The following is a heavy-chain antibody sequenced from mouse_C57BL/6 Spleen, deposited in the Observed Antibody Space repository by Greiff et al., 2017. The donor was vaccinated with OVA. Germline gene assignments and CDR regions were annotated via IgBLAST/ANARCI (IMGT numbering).Heavy chain of an antibody. CDR2: IYPRSGNT. CDR1: GYTFTSYG. V-gene: IGHV1-81*01. CDR3: ARSGGPTGGAMDY. Sequence: VQLQQSGAELARPGASVKLSCKASGYTFTSYGISWVKQRTGQGLEWIGEIYPRSGNTYYNEKFKGKATLTADKSSSTAYMELRSLTSEDSAVYFWARSGGPTGGAMDYWGQGTSVTASA. D-gene: IGHD1-1*01. J-gene: IGHJ4*01.